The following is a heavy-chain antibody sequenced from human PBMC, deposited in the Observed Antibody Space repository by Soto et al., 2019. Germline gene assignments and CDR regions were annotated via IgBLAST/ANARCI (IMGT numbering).Heavy chain of an antibody. D-gene: IGHD5-18*01. Sequence: QVQLQQWGAGLLKPSETLSLTCAVYGGSFSGYYWSCIRQPPGKGLEWIGEINHSGSTNYNPSLKSRVTISVDTSKNQFSLKLSSVTAADTAVYYCARVRGIQLCSQNYSYGMDVWGQGTTVTVSS. CDR2: INHSGST. CDR1: GGSFSGYY. CDR3: ARVRGIQLCSQNYSYGMDV. V-gene: IGHV4-34*01. J-gene: IGHJ6*02.